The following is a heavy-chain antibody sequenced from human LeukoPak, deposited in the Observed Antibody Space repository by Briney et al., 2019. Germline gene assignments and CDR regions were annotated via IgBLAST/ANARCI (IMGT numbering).Heavy chain of an antibody. J-gene: IGHJ4*02. CDR2: IYTSGST. Sequence: PSETLSLTCTVSGGSISSYYWSWIRQPPGKGLEWIGYIYTSGSTNYNPSLKSRVTISVDTSKNQFSLKLSSVTAADTAAYYRARGIWSEMATNYFDYWGQGTLVTVSS. CDR1: GGSISSYY. CDR3: ARGIWSEMATNYFDY. V-gene: IGHV4-4*09. D-gene: IGHD5-24*01.